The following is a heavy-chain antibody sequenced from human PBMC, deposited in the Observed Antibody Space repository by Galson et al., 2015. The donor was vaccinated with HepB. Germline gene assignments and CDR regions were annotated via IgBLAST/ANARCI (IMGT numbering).Heavy chain of an antibody. CDR2: IYWDDDK. J-gene: IGHJ4*02. CDR3: AHGRITQRRGRPYYFDY. V-gene: IGHV2-5*02. D-gene: IGHD1-14*01. Sequence: PALVKPTQTLTLTCTFSGFSLSTSGVGVGWICQPPGKALEWLALIYWDDDKRYSPSLKSRLTITEDTSKNQVVLTMTNMDPVDTATYYCAHGRITQRRGRPYYFDYWGQGTLVTVSS. CDR1: GFSLSTSGVG.